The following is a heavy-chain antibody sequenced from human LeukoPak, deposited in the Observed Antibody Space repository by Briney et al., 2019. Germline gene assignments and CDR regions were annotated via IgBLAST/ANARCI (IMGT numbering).Heavy chain of an antibody. J-gene: IGHJ6*03. CDR3: ARSSLENYYYMDV. CDR1: GYSFTSYW. V-gene: IGHV5-51*01. D-gene: IGHD3-3*01. Sequence: GESLKISCKGSGYSFTSYWIGWVRQMPGKGLEWMGIIYPGDSDTRYSPSFQGQVTISADKSISTAYLQWSSLKASDTAVYYCARSSLENYYYMDVWGKGTTVTVSS. CDR2: IYPGDSDT.